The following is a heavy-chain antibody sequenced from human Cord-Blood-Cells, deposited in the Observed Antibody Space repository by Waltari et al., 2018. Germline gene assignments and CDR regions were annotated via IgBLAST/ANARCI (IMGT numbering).Heavy chain of an antibody. CDR1: GFTVSSNY. Sequence: EVPLVESGGGLIQPGGSLRLSCAASGFTVSSNYMSRVRQAPGQGLEWVSVIYSGGSTYYADSVKGRLTISRDNSKNTLYLQMNSLGAEDTAVYYCARGGGLATIIDYWGQGTLVTVSS. CDR3: ARGGGLATIIDY. D-gene: IGHD5-12*01. V-gene: IGHV3-53*01. J-gene: IGHJ4*02. CDR2: IYSGGST.